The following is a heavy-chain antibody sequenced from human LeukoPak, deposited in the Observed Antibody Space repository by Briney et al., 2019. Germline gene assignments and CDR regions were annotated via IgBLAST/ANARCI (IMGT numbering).Heavy chain of an antibody. CDR3: AKCRAAEIAAAANY. J-gene: IGHJ4*02. CDR2: ISGSGSST. CDR1: GFTFSNYA. Sequence: GGSLRLSCAASGFTFSNYAMNWVRQAPGKGLEWVSAISGSGSSTYYVDSVKGRFTISRDNSKNTLYLQMNSLRAEDTAVYYCAKCRAAEIAAAANYWGQGTLVTVSS. D-gene: IGHD6-13*01. V-gene: IGHV3-23*01.